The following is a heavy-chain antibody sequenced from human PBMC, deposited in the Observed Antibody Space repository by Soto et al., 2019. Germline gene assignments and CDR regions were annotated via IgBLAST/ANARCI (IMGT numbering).Heavy chain of an antibody. CDR2: IVVGTGHT. CDR1: GFSFTSSP. J-gene: IGHJ4*02. D-gene: IGHD3-10*01. Sequence: SVKVSCKASGFSFTSSPVQWVRQARGQRLEWIGWIVVGTGHTNYAQKFQERVTISTDMSTNTAYMAVNSLRFDDTAVYYCARDLGVPGQPNPFDYWGQGSLVTVSS. V-gene: IGHV1-58*01. CDR3: ARDLGVPGQPNPFDY.